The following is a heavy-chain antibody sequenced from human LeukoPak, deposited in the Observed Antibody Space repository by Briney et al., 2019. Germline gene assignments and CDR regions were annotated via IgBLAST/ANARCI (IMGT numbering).Heavy chain of an antibody. CDR3: AREWKGRLRYIDY. CDR2: IKQDGSEK. J-gene: IGHJ4*02. Sequence: GGSLRLSCAASGFTFSSYWMSWVRQAPGKGLEWVANIKQDGSEKYYVDSVKGRFTISRGNAKNSLYLQMNSLRAEDTAVYYCAREWKGRLRYIDYWGQGTLVTVSS. V-gene: IGHV3-7*03. CDR1: GFTFSSYW. D-gene: IGHD4-17*01.